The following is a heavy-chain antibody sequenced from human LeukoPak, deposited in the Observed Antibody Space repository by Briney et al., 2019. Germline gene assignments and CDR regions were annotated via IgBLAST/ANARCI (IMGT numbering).Heavy chain of an antibody. CDR2: IYSGDST. CDR1: GFTVSSNY. J-gene: IGHJ4*02. V-gene: IGHV3-53*01. D-gene: IGHD5-18*01. CDR3: ARDVASYGFDY. Sequence: GGSLRLSCAASGFTVSSNYMSWVRQAPGKGLEWVSVIYSGDSTYYADSVKGRFTISRDNSKNTLYLQMNSLRAEDTAVYYCARDVASYGFDYWGQGTLVTVSS.